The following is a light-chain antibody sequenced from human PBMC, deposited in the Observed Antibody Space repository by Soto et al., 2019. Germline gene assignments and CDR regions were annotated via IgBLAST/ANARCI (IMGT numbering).Light chain of an antibody. CDR2: DVS. CDR1: SSDVCGYNY. CDR3: SSSRSTLYV. Sequence: QSALTQPASVSGSPGQSITISCTGTSSDVCGYNYVSWYQQHPGKAPKLMIFDVSNRPSGVSNRFSGAKSGNTASLTISGLHDEDESDYYCSSSRSTLYVFGTGTKVTVL. J-gene: IGLJ1*01. V-gene: IGLV2-14*01.